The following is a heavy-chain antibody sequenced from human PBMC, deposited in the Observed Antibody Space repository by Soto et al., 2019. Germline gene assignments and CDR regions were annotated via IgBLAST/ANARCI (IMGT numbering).Heavy chain of an antibody. J-gene: IGHJ4*02. Sequence: GGSLRLACAASVFTFISYAMHWVRQAPGKGLEWVAVISYDGSNKYYADSVKGRFTISRDNSKNTLYLQMNSLRAEDTAVYYCARDRRYYYDNSGPLDYWGQGTLVTVSS. CDR1: VFTFISYA. CDR2: ISYDGSNK. V-gene: IGHV3-30-3*01. CDR3: ARDRRYYYDNSGPLDY. D-gene: IGHD3-22*01.